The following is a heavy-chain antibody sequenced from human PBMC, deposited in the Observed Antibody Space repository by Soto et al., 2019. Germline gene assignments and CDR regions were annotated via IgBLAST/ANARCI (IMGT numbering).Heavy chain of an antibody. CDR3: ARDQPGYSYGYGLGY. D-gene: IGHD5-18*01. CDR1: GFTFGSYS. Sequence: EVQLVESGGGLVKPGGSLRLSCAASGFTFGSYSMNWVRQAPGKGLEWVSSISSSSSYIYYADSVKGRFTISRDNAKNSLYLRMNSLRAEDTAVYYCARDQPGYSYGYGLGYWGQGTLVTVSS. J-gene: IGHJ4*02. V-gene: IGHV3-21*01. CDR2: ISSSSSYI.